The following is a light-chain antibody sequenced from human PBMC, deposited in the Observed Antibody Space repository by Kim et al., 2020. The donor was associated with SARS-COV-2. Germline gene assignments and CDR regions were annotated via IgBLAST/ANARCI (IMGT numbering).Light chain of an antibody. CDR3: CSYAGSNIVI. Sequence: GQSITISCTGTSSDVGGYNYVSWYQLHPGKAPQLIIFDVTNRPSGVSNRFSGSKSGTTASLTISGLQAEDEADYYCCSYAGSNIVIFGEGTQLTVL. J-gene: IGLJ2*01. CDR2: DVT. V-gene: IGLV2-14*03. CDR1: SSDVGGYNY.